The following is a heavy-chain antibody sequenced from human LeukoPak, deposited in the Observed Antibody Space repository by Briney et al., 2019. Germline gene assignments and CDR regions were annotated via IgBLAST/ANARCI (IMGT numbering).Heavy chain of an antibody. CDR2: IIPILGLA. Sequence: SVKVSCKASGGTFSSYAISWVRQAPGQGLEWMGRIIPILGLANYAQKFQGRVTITADKSTSTAYMELSSLRSEDTAVYYCARTKKGFGSTHGHWGQGTLVTVSS. V-gene: IGHV1-69*04. CDR1: GGTFSSYA. CDR3: ARTKKGFGSTHGH. J-gene: IGHJ4*02. D-gene: IGHD2-2*01.